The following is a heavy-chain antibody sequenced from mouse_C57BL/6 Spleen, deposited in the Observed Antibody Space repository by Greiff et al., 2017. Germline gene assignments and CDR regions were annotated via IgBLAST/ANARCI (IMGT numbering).Heavy chain of an antibody. CDR1: GFTFSSYA. CDR2: ISDGGSYT. D-gene: IGHD3-2*02. V-gene: IGHV5-4*01. J-gene: IGHJ3*01. CDR3: ARDRGTAQATAWFAY. Sequence: DVMLVESGGGLVKPGGSLKLSCAASGFTFSSYAMSWVRQTPEKRLEWVATISDGGSYTYYPDNVKGRFTISRDNSKNNLYLQMSHLKSEDTAMYYCARDRGTAQATAWFAYWGQGTLVTVSA.